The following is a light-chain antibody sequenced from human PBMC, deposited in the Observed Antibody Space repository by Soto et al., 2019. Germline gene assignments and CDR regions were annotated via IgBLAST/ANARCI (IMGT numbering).Light chain of an antibody. CDR1: QSINNL. Sequence: DVQMTQSPSTLSASVGARVTTTCRASQSINNLLACYQQKPGKAPKFLIYDASSLESGVPSRFSGSGSGTEFTLTISSLQPDDFATYYCQQYNSYGTFGQGTKVDIK. V-gene: IGKV1-5*01. CDR2: DAS. CDR3: QQYNSYGT. J-gene: IGKJ1*01.